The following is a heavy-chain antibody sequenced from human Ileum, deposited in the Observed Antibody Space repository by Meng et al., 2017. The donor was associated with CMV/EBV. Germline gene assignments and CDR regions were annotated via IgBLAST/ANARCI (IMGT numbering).Heavy chain of an antibody. Sequence: QLQESGPGLLKPSWTLSLTCAVSGGSISSANWWTWVRQTPGKGLEWIGEVYRGGNAMYNPSLQSRLTISVDDSMNQVSLRLRSATAADTAMYYCTTGSAYSPPGQFHQWGQGTLVTVSS. CDR1: GGSISSANW. J-gene: IGHJ4*02. D-gene: IGHD3-22*01. CDR3: TTGSAYSPPGQFHQ. CDR2: VYRGGNA. V-gene: IGHV4-4*02.